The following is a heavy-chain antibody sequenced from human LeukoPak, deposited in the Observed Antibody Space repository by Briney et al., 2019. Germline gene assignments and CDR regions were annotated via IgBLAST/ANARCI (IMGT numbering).Heavy chain of an antibody. CDR1: GGTFSSYA. CDR2: IIPIFGTA. V-gene: IGHV1-69*05. D-gene: IGHD5-18*01. J-gene: IGHJ4*02. Sequence: SVKVSCKASGGTFSSYAISWVRQAPGQGLEWMGGIIPIFGTANYAQKFQGRVTITTDESTSTAYMELSSLRSEDTAVYYCAIPNPGYSHGYTLLRLHSFDYWGQGTLVTVSS. CDR3: AIPNPGYSHGYTLLRLHSFDY.